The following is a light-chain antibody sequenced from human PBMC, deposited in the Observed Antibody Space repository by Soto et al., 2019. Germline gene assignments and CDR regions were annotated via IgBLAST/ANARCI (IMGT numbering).Light chain of an antibody. J-gene: IGKJ4*02. CDR3: QKYYSAPFT. CDR1: QGIKSY. Sequence: DIQVTQYPSTLSASVGDRVTITCRASQGIKSYLAWYQQKPGEIPKLLIYAASTLESGIPPRFSGSGSGTDFTLTINNLQPEDVAIYYCQKYYSAPFTFGGGTKVEIK. V-gene: IGKV1-27*01. CDR2: AAS.